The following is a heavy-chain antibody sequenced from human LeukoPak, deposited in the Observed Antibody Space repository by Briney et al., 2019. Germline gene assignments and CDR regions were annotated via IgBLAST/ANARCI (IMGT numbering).Heavy chain of an antibody. CDR2: INPNGGGT. Sequence: ASVKVSCKTSGYTFTSYYMHWMRQAPGQGLEWVGMINPNGGGTSSAQKFQGRVTMTRDTSTSTAYMELRSLRSDDTAVYYCARDRAIAARPRDFDYWGQGTLVTVSS. V-gene: IGHV1-46*01. D-gene: IGHD6-6*01. J-gene: IGHJ4*02. CDR1: GYTFTSYY. CDR3: ARDRAIAARPRDFDY.